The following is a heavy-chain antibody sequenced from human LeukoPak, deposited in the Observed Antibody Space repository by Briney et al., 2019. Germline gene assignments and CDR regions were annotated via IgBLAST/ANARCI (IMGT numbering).Heavy chain of an antibody. CDR3: ANGVTATAGSISFDY. D-gene: IGHD6-13*01. V-gene: IGHV3-23*01. CDR2: ISASTGAT. Sequence: GGSLRLSCAASGFTFSSYAMNWVRQAPGKGLEWVSTISASTGATYYADSVKGRFTISRDNSQNTLYLLMNSLRAEDTAVYYCANGVTATAGSISFDYWGQGTLVTVSS. J-gene: IGHJ4*02. CDR1: GFTFSSYA.